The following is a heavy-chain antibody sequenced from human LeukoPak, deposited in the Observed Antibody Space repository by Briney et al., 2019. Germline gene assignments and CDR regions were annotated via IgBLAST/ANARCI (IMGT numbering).Heavy chain of an antibody. J-gene: IGHJ4*02. CDR2: IHISGST. D-gene: IGHD2/OR15-2a*01. CDR3: ARAVEYLPLDY. V-gene: IGHV3-66*01. CDR1: GFTVTSTY. Sequence: PGGSLRLSCAASGFTVTSTYITCVRQAPGKGLEWVSIIHISGSTYYADSVRGRFTISRDNSKNTVYLQMNSLRAEDTAVYYCARAVEYLPLDYWGQGTLVAVSS.